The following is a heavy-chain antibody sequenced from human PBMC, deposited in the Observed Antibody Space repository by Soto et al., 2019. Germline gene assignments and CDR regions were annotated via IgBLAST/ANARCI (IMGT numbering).Heavy chain of an antibody. CDR1: GFTFIDST. J-gene: IGHJ5*02. V-gene: IGHV1-58*01. Sequence: ASVKVSCKASGFTFIDSTVQWVRQARGQRLEWIGWIVLGSGNTKYAQKFQERVTITRDKSTNTVYMELSSLRSEDTAVYYCAAEGQYYYDRSGFRAWFDPWGQGTLVTVSS. CDR2: IVLGSGNT. D-gene: IGHD3-22*01. CDR3: AAEGQYYYDRSGFRAWFDP.